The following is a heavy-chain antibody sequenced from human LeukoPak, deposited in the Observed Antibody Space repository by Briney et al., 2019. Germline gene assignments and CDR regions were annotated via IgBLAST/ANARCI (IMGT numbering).Heavy chain of an antibody. J-gene: IGHJ4*02. V-gene: IGHV4-61*01. CDR1: AGSISSNSYY. D-gene: IGHD5-18*01. CDR2: IYYSGST. CDR3: ARGASGYSYG. Sequence: SETLSLTCTVSAGSISSNSYYWSWIRQPPGKGLEWIGYIYYSGSTNYNPSLKSRVTISIDTSKNQFSLNLSSVTAADTAVYYCARGASGYSYGWGQGTLVTVSS.